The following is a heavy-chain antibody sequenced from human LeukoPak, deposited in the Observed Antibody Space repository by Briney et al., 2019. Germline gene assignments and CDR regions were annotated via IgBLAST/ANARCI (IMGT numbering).Heavy chain of an antibody. CDR3: ARVAVVVPAARLRFDP. V-gene: IGHV4-38-2*02. CDR1: GYSISSGYY. Sequence: SETLSLTCTVSGYSISSGYYWGWIRQPPGKGLEWIGSIYHSGSTYYNPSLKCRVTISVDTSKNQFSLKLSSVTAADTAVYYCARVAVVVPAARLRFDPWGQGTLVTVSS. D-gene: IGHD2-2*01. CDR2: IYHSGST. J-gene: IGHJ5*02.